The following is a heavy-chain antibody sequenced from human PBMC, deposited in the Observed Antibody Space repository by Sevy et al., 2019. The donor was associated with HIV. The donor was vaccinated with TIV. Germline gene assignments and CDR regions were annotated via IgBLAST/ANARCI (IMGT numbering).Heavy chain of an antibody. V-gene: IGHV1-3*01. CDR2: INAGNGNT. CDR1: GYTFTSYA. Sequence: ASVKVSCKASGYTFTSYAMHWVRQAPGQRLEWMGWINAGNGNTKYSQKFQGRVTITRDTSASTAYMELSRLRSEDTAVYYCARDRGYSNWFDPWGKGTLVTVSS. J-gene: IGHJ5*02. D-gene: IGHD3-22*01. CDR3: ARDRGYSNWFDP.